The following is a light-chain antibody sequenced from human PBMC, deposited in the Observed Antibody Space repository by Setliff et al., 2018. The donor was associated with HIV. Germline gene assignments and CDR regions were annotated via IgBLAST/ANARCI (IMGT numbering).Light chain of an antibody. J-gene: IGLJ2*01. CDR1: SSDVGTYNY. CDR2: DVN. V-gene: IGLV2-14*01. Sequence: QSALTQPASVSGFPGQSITISCTGTSSDVGTYNYVSWYQQYPGKAPKLMIYDVNNRPSGVSNRFSGSKSGNTASLTISGLQAEDEADYYCNSYTTSWTLVFGGGTKVTVL. CDR3: NSYTTSWTLV.